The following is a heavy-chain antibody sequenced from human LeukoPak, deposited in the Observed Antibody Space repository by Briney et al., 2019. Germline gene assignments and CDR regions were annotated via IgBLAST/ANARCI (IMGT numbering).Heavy chain of an antibody. CDR1: GFTFDDYA. V-gene: IGHV3-9*01. CDR2: ISWNSGSI. Sequence: GGSLRLSCAASGFTFDDYAMHWVRQAPGKGLEWVSGISWNSGSIGYADSVKGRFTISRDNAKTSLYLQMNSLSAEDTALYYCAKDIFSAVAGNLDYWGQGTLVTVSS. D-gene: IGHD6-19*01. J-gene: IGHJ4*02. CDR3: AKDIFSAVAGNLDY.